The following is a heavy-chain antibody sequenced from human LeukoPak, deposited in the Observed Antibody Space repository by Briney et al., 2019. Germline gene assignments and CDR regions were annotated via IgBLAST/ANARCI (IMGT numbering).Heavy chain of an antibody. V-gene: IGHV4-31*03. CDR2: IYYSGST. Sequence: SETLSLTCTVSGGSISSGGYYWSWIRQHPGKGLEWIGYIYYSGSTYYNPSLKSRATISVDTSKNQFSLKLSSVTAADTAVYYCARNGRVDAFDIWGQGTMVTVSS. CDR3: ARNGRVDAFDI. J-gene: IGHJ3*02. D-gene: IGHD1-26*01. CDR1: GGSISSGGYY.